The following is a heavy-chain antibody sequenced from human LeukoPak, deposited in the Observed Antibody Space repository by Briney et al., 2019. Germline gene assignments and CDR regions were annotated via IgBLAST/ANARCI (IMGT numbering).Heavy chain of an antibody. CDR2: INHSGST. CDR1: GGSFSGYY. V-gene: IGHV4-34*01. D-gene: IGHD3-10*01. J-gene: IGHJ6*04. Sequence: SETLSLTCAVYGGSFSGYYWSWIRQPPGKGLEWIGEINHSGSTNYNPSLKGRVTISVDTSKNQFSLKLSSVTAADTAVYYCARSRAVVRGTPKGGMDVWGKGTTVTVSS. CDR3: ARSRAVVRGTPKGGMDV.